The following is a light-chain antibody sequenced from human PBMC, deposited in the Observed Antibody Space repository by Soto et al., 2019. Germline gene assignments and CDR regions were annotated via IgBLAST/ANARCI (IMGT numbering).Light chain of an antibody. CDR1: SSDVGGYNY. CDR2: DVS. CDR3: SSYTSSSTLGYV. J-gene: IGLJ1*01. V-gene: IGLV2-14*01. Sequence: ALTQPASVSGSPGQSITISCTGTSSDVGGYNYVSWYQQHPGKAPKLMIYDVSNRPSGVSNRFSGSKSGNTASLTISGLQAEDEADYYCSSYTSSSTLGYVFGTGTKLTVL.